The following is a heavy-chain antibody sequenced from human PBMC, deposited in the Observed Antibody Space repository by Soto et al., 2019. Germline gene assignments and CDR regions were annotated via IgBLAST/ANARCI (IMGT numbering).Heavy chain of an antibody. CDR2: INTGGSPA. J-gene: IGHJ5*02. D-gene: IGHD1-26*01. CDR3: STGRIYYET. CDR1: GFAFRHNY. V-gene: IGHV3-11*01. Sequence: SLRHSCTVSGFAFRHNYLTWIRQAPGKGLEWLSYINTGGSPAYYADSVKGRFTISTDIAKKSLYLQMDSLRAADTGVYYCSTGRIYYETWGQGTLVTVSS.